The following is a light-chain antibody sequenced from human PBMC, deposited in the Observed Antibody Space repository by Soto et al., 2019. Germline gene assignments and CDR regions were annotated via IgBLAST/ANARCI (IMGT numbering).Light chain of an antibody. V-gene: IGLV2-14*01. Sequence: QSALTQPASVSGSPGQSITISCTGTSSDVGGYNYVSWYQQHPGKAPKLMIYDVSNRPSGVSNRFSGSKSGNTASLTISGIQAEDDADYYCSSYTSSSTPCVFGTGAKLTVL. J-gene: IGLJ1*01. CDR2: DVS. CDR1: SSDVGGYNY. CDR3: SSYTSSSTPCV.